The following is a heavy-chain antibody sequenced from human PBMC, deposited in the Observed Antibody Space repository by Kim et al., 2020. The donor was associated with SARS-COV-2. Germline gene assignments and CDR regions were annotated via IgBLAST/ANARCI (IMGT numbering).Heavy chain of an antibody. V-gene: IGHV1-69*05. J-gene: IGHJ3*02. CDR2: IIPLFGTA. Sequence: ASVKVSCKASGGSFSNYGFSWVRQAPGQGLEWVGGIIPLFGTANYAQNFHGRVTVIKDESTSTVYMVLSSLRYEDTAGYYCARDGILGTRSPIEAFDIWG. CDR1: GGSFSNYG. D-gene: IGHD2-21*01. CDR3: ARDGILGTRSPIEAFDI.